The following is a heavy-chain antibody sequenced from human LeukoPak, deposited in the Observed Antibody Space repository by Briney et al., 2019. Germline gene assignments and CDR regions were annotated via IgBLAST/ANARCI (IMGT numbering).Heavy chain of an antibody. J-gene: IGHJ3*02. V-gene: IGHV5-51*01. Sequence: GESLKISCKGSGYSFTSYWIGWVRQMPGKGLEWMGIIYPGDSDTRYSPSFQGQVTISADKSISTAYLQWSSLKASDTAMYYCARQNPPDYYDSSGYPDAFDIWGQGTMVTVSS. CDR3: ARQNPPDYYDSSGYPDAFDI. CDR2: IYPGDSDT. D-gene: IGHD3-22*01. CDR1: GYSFTSYW.